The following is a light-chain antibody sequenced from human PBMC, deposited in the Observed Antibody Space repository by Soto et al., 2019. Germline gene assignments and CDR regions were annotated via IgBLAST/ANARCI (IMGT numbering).Light chain of an antibody. Sequence: DIQMTQSPSTLPASVGDRVTITCRASQSISSWLAWYQQKPGKAPNLLIYDASSLESGVPSRFSGSGSGTEFTLTISSLQPDDFATYYCQQYNSHWTFGQGTKVEIK. CDR3: QQYNSHWT. CDR2: DAS. V-gene: IGKV1-5*01. J-gene: IGKJ1*01. CDR1: QSISSW.